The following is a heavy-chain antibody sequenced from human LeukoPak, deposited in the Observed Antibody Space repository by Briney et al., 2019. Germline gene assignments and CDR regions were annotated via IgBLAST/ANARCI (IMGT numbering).Heavy chain of an antibody. D-gene: IGHD3-9*01. CDR3: ARDLEGYDILTGYSDAFDI. Sequence: PSETLSLTCTVSGGSISSYYWSWIRQPPGKGLEWIGYIYYSGSTNYNPSLKSRVTISVDTSKNQFSLKLSSVTAADTAVYYCARDLEGYDILTGYSDAFDIWGQGTMVTVSS. CDR1: GGSISSYY. J-gene: IGHJ3*02. CDR2: IYYSGST. V-gene: IGHV4-59*01.